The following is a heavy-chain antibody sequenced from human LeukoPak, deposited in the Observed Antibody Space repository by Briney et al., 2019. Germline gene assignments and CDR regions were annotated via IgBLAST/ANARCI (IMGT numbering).Heavy chain of an antibody. V-gene: IGHV3-30*18. CDR2: ISYDGRHK. J-gene: IGHJ4*02. Sequence: PGGSLRLSCAASGFTFSSYGIHWVRRAPGKGLEWVALISYDGRHKFYADSVNGRFSISRDNSKNMVHLQMNSLRGEDTAVYYCAKDTKVGACDYWGQGTLVTVSS. CDR3: AKDTKVGACDY. CDR1: GFTFSSYG. D-gene: IGHD1-26*01.